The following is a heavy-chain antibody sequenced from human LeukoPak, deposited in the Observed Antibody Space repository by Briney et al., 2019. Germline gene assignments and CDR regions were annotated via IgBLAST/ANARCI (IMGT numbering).Heavy chain of an antibody. CDR3: ANLPSPPPPQH. CDR1: GFSFSDHN. Sequence: GGSLRLSCAVSGFSFSDHNMNWVRQAPGKGLEWVSGISGSGGNTYYADSVKGRFTISRDNSRNTLYLQMNSLRADDTAVYYCANLPSPPPPQHWGQGTLVTVSS. J-gene: IGHJ1*01. CDR2: ISGSGGNT. V-gene: IGHV3-23*01.